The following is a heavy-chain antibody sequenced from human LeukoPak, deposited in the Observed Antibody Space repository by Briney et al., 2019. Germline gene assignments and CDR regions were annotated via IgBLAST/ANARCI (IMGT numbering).Heavy chain of an antibody. Sequence: GASVKVSCKASGYTFTSYGISWVRQAPGQGLEWMGWISAYNGNTNYAQKLQGRVTMTTDTSTSTAYMELRSLRSDDTAVYYCAGEVWSSSWSGWFDPWGQGTLVTVSS. CDR2: ISAYNGNT. J-gene: IGHJ5*02. D-gene: IGHD6-13*01. CDR3: AGEVWSSSWSGWFDP. V-gene: IGHV1-18*01. CDR1: GYTFTSYG.